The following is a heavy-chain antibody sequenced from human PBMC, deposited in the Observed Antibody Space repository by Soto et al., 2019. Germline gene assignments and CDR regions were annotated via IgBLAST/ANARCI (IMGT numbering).Heavy chain of an antibody. CDR3: ARGLYCISSGCPRPYYNFGMDV. V-gene: IGHV1-46*01. Sequence: ASVKVSCKASGYTFTSYYMHWVRQAPGQGLEWMGIINPSGGSTSYAQKFQGRVTMTRDTSTSTVYMELSSLRSEDTAVYYCARGLYCISSGCPRPYYNFGMDVWGQGTTVTVSS. J-gene: IGHJ6*02. D-gene: IGHD2-2*01. CDR1: GYTFTSYY. CDR2: INPSGGST.